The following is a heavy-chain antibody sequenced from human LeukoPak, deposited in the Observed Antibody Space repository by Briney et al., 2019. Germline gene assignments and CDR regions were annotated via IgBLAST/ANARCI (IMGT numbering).Heavy chain of an antibody. CDR3: ARSEGSLWFGELWRGRRFDY. D-gene: IGHD3-10*01. CDR1: GFTFDDYT. V-gene: IGHV3-43*01. CDR2: ISWDGGST. J-gene: IGHJ4*02. Sequence: GGSLRLSCAASGFTFDDYTMHWVRQAPGKGLEWVSLISWDGGSTYYADSVKGRFTISRDNSKNSLYLQMNSLRTEDTALYYCARSEGSLWFGELWRGRRFDYWGQGTLVTVSS.